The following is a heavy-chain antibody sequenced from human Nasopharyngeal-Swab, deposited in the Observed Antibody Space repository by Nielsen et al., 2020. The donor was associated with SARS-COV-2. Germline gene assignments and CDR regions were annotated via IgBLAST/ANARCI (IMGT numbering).Heavy chain of an antibody. CDR3: AGGFGDYDY. CDR2: IYYSGST. J-gene: IGHJ4*02. CDR1: GSSISSYY. D-gene: IGHD4-17*01. V-gene: IGHV4-59*01. Sequence: SETLSLTCTVSGSSISSYYWSWIRQPPGKGLEWIGYIYYSGSTNYNPSLKSRVTISVDTSKNQFSLKLSSVTAADTAVYYCAGGFGDYDYWGQGTLVTVSS.